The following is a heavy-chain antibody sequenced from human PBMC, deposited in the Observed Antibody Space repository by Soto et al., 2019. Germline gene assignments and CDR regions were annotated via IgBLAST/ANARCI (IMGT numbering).Heavy chain of an antibody. CDR2: INHSGST. D-gene: IGHD5-18*01. J-gene: IGHJ6*02. CDR1: GGSFSGYY. V-gene: IGHV4-34*01. Sequence: PSETLSLTCAVYGGSFSGYYWSWIRQPPGKGLEWIGEINHSGSTNYNPSLKSRVTISVDTSKNQFSLKLSSVTAAGTAVYYCARAIYFGYSYGLGYYYGMDVWGQGTTVTVSS. CDR3: ARAIYFGYSYGLGYYYGMDV.